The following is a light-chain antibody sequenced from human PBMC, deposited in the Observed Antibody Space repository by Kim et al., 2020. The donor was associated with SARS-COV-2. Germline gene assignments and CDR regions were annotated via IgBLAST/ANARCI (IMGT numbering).Light chain of an antibody. V-gene: IGKV3-20*01. Sequence: ENVLTQSPDTLSLSPGERATLSCRASQSVSSNFLAWYQHKIGQAPRLLIYSASSRASGIPDRFSGSGSGTDFTLTISTLEPEDFAVYYCQQYATSPETFGQGTKVDIK. CDR3: QQYATSPET. CDR1: QSVSSNF. J-gene: IGKJ1*01. CDR2: SAS.